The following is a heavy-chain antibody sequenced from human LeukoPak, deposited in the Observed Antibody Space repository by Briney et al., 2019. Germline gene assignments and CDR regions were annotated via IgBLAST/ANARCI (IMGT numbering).Heavy chain of an antibody. Sequence: TSEILSLTCTVSGGSISSYYWSWIRQPPGKGLEWIGYIYYSGSTNYNPSLKSRVTISVDTSKNQFSLKLSSVTAADTAVYYCARHPARPGYYYYYMDVWGKGTTVTVSS. D-gene: IGHD6-6*01. CDR3: ARHPARPGYYYYYMDV. CDR1: GGSISSYY. CDR2: IYYSGST. V-gene: IGHV4-59*08. J-gene: IGHJ6*03.